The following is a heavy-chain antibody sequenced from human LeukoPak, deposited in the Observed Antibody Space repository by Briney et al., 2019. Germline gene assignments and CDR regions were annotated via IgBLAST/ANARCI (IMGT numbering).Heavy chain of an antibody. CDR3: ARGYSSGLHFDY. J-gene: IGHJ4*02. V-gene: IGHV3-11*06. Sequence: PGGSLRLSCAASGSTFSDNYMSWIRQAPGKGLEWVSYISGSNSFKNYADSVKGRFTISRDNAKNTLYLQMNSLRAEYTAVYYCARGYSSGLHFDYWGQGTLVTVSS. CDR2: ISGSNSFK. D-gene: IGHD6-19*01. CDR1: GSTFSDNY.